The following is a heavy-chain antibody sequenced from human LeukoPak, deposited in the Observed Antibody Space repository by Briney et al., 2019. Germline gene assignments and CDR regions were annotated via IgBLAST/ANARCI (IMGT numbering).Heavy chain of an antibody. V-gene: IGHV4-39*07. CDR2: IYHSGST. D-gene: IGHD1-26*01. CDR3: ASSIVGATPRFDY. Sequence: SETLSLTCTVSGGSIRSTTYYWGWIRQPPGKGLEWIGSIYHSGSTYYNPSLKSRVTISVDTSKNQFSLKLSSVTAADTAVYYCASSIVGATPRFDYWGQGTLVTVSS. J-gene: IGHJ4*02. CDR1: GGSIRSTTYY.